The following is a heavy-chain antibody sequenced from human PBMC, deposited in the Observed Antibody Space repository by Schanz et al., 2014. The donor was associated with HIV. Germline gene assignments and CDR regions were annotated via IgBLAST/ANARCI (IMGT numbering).Heavy chain of an antibody. CDR1: GFRFRSYW. V-gene: IGHV3-7*01. D-gene: IGHD5-18*01. Sequence: DVQLVESGGSLVQPGGSLRLSCAASGFRFRSYWMSWVRQAPGKGLEWVANIKEDGIEKYYVDSVKGRFTISRDNAKNSLYLNMYSLRAEDTAVYFCAKSNGGDTAAVQYYFDYWGQGTLVTVSS. CDR3: AKSNGGDTAAVQYYFDY. CDR2: IKEDGIEK. J-gene: IGHJ4*02.